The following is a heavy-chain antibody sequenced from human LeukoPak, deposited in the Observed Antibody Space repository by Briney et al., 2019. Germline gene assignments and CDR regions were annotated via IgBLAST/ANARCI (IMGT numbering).Heavy chain of an antibody. J-gene: IGHJ3*02. Sequence: ASVKVSCKVSGYTLSKLSMHWVRQAPGQGLEWMGSFNPVDGETNYAQKFQGRVTMTEDTSTNTAYMELSSLRSEDTAVYYCATLVDGSGSYYYFDAFDIWGQGTMVTVSS. CDR2: FNPVDGET. CDR1: GYTLSKLS. V-gene: IGHV1-24*01. D-gene: IGHD3-10*01. CDR3: ATLVDGSGSYYYFDAFDI.